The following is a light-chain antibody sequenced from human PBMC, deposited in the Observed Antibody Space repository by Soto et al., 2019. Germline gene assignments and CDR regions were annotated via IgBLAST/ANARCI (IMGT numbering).Light chain of an antibody. V-gene: IGKV1D-12*01. Sequence: ILMTQSPSSFSSSRGYIFTITGRASQGLKFLAWYQQKPGKAPRLLIYEATNLQSGVPPRFSGSGSGTDFTLTISSLQPEDFATYFCQQANSFPITFGQGTRLEIK. CDR2: EAT. J-gene: IGKJ5*01. CDR1: QGLKF. CDR3: QQANSFPIT.